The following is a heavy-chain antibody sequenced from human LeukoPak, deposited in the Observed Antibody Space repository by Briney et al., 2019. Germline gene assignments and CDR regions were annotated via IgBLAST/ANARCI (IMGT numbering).Heavy chain of an antibody. CDR3: ARGERSLDY. J-gene: IGHJ4*02. CDR1: GYSFTTYW. D-gene: IGHD3-10*01. Sequence: PGESLKISCKGSGYSFTTYWIGWVRQMPGKGLEWMGRIDPSDSYTNYSPSFQGHVTISADKSIRTAYLQWSSLRASDTAIYYCARGERSLDYWGQGTLVTVSS. V-gene: IGHV5-10-1*01. CDR2: IDPSDSYT.